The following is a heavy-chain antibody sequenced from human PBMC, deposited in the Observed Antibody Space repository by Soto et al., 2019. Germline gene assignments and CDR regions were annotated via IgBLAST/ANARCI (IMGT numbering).Heavy chain of an antibody. J-gene: IGHJ4*02. CDR3: AKASGWFGEFDY. D-gene: IGHD3-10*01. V-gene: IGHV3-23*01. CDR2: ISGSGGST. CDR1: GFTFSSYA. Sequence: PGGSLRLSCAASGFTFSSYAMSWVRHAPGKGLEWVSAISGSGGSTYYADSVKGRFTISRDNSKNTLYLQMNSLRAEDTAVYYCAKASGWFGEFDYWGQGTLVTVSS.